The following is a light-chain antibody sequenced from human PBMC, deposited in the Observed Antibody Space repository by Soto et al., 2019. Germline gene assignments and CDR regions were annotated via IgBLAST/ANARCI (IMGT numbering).Light chain of an antibody. V-gene: IGKV3-11*01. CDR3: DLRSNWPPMYN. CDR2: DAS. Sequence: EIVLTQSPATLSLSPGERATLSCRASQSFGNYLAWYQQKPGQTPRLLIYDASNRATGVPARFSGSGSGTAFTHTIRSLAPADFAVYYGDLRSNWPPMYNFGQGTKLEIK. CDR1: QSFGNY. J-gene: IGKJ2*01.